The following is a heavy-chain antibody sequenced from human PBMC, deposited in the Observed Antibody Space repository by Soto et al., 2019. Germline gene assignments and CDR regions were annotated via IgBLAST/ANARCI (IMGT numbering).Heavy chain of an antibody. D-gene: IGHD6-13*01. V-gene: IGHV1-3*01. Sequence: ASVKVSCKASGYTFTSYAMHWVRQAPGQRLEWMGWINAGNGNTKYSQKFQGRVTITRDTSASTAYMELSSLRSDDTAVYYCARTDSRPQDFDYWGQGTLVTVSS. CDR2: INAGNGNT. CDR3: ARTDSRPQDFDY. CDR1: GYTFTSYA. J-gene: IGHJ4*02.